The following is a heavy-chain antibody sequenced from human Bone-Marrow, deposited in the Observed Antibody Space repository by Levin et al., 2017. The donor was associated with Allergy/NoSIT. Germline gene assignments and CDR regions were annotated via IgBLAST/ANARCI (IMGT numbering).Heavy chain of an antibody. CDR3: ARDSSPYPEGHYQMDV. CDR1: GFAFRSYS. D-gene: IGHD3-10*01. V-gene: IGHV3-48*01. Sequence: GGSLRLSCVASGFAFRSYSMNWVRQAPGKGLEWLAYIAVTGSPTFYSGSVKGRFTISRDDGKNSLHLHLNGVRADDTAVYFCARDSSPYPEGHYQMDVWGKGTTLTVSA. J-gene: IGHJ6*01. CDR2: IAVTGSPT.